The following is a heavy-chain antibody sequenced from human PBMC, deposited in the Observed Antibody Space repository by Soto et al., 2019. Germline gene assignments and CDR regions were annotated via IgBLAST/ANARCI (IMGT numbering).Heavy chain of an antibody. J-gene: IGHJ5*02. D-gene: IGHD2-15*01. V-gene: IGHV1-8*01. CDR1: GYPFTSYD. CDR2: MNPNSGNT. CDR3: ARSPGPHIVAGDWFDP. Sequence: GSVKVCFKACGYPFTSYDINLVRQATGQGLEWMGWMNPNSGNTGYAQKFQGRVTMTRNTSISTAYMELSSLRSEDTAVYYCARSPGPHIVAGDWFDPWGQGTMVTVSS.